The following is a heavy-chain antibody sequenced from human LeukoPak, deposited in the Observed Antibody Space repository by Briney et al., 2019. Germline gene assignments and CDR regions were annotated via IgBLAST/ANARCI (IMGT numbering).Heavy chain of an antibody. CDR3: AREWWELPNYFDY. J-gene: IGHJ4*02. CDR1: GFTFSSYA. Sequence: GGSLRLSCAASGFTFSSYAMHWVRQAPGKGLEWVAVISYDGSNKYYADSVKGPFTISRDNSKNTLYLQMNSLRAEDTAVYYCAREWWELPNYFDYWGQGTLVTVSS. V-gene: IGHV3-30-3*01. CDR2: ISYDGSNK. D-gene: IGHD1-26*01.